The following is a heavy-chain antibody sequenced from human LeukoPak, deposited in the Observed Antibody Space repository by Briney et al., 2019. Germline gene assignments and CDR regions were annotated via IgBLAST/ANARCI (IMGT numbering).Heavy chain of an antibody. J-gene: IGHJ6*03. CDR2: ISAYNGNT. D-gene: IGHD6-19*01. CDR3: ARWHKRNSSGWKFYYYYYMDV. CDR1: GYTFTGYY. V-gene: IGHV1-18*04. Sequence: ASVKVSCKASGYTFTGYYMHWVRQAPGQGLEWMGWISAYNGNTNYAQKLQGRVTMTTDTSTSTAYMELRSLRSDDTAVYYCARWHKRNSSGWKFYYYYYMDVWGKGTTVTISS.